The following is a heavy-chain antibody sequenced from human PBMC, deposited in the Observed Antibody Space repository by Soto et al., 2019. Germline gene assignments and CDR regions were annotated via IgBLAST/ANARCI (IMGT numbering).Heavy chain of an antibody. Sequence: HPGGSLRLSCAASGFTFSHYAMSWVRQAPGKGLDWVSVISVSGDSSYYADSVKGRFTISRENSKNTLYLQMNSLRAEDTAGYYCAKDTSYSGSYSLDYWDPGTLFTVSS. D-gene: IGHD1-26*01. CDR1: GFTFSHYA. J-gene: IGHJ4*02. CDR2: ISVSGDSS. CDR3: AKDTSYSGSYSLDY. V-gene: IGHV3-23*01.